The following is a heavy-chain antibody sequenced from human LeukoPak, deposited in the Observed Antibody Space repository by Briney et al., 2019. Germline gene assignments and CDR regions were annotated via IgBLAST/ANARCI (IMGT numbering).Heavy chain of an antibody. CDR1: GGSFSGYY. CDR2: INHSGST. D-gene: IGHD6-13*01. V-gene: IGHV4-34*01. J-gene: IGHJ5*02. CDR3: ARAAAGRPLYWFDP. Sequence: PSETLSLTCAVYGGSFSGYYWSWIRQPPGKGLEWIGEINHSGSTNHNPSLKSRVTISVDTSKNQFSLKLSSVTAADTAVYYCARAAAGRPLYWFDPWGQGTLVTVSS.